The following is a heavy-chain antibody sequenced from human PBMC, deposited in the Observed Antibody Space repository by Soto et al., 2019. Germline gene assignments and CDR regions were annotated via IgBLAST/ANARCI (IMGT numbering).Heavy chain of an antibody. CDR2: IHSGDSNA. CDR3: ATWRRSHWFDY. CDR1: GYSFSTSS. D-gene: IGHD2-15*01. J-gene: IGHJ4*02. Sequence: PGEALKISCNGSGYSFSTSSIVLVRQMPGKGLEWIGNIHSGDSNARYSPSFQGQVTISVDKSISTTYLEWSSLKATDTAFYYCATWRRSHWFDYWGQGTLVTVSS. V-gene: IGHV5-51*01.